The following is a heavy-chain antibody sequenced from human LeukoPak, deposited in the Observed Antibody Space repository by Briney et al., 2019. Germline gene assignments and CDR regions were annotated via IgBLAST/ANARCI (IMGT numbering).Heavy chain of an antibody. CDR3: AKDLDGYNTGFDY. CDR2: ISSSSSYI. V-gene: IGHV3-21*01. CDR1: GFTFSNAW. Sequence: GGSLRLSCAASGFTFSNAWMSWVRQAPGKGLEWDSSISSSSSYIYYADSVKGRFTISRDNAKNSLYLQMNSLRAEDTAVYYCAKDLDGYNTGFDYWGQGTLVTVSS. J-gene: IGHJ4*02. D-gene: IGHD5-24*01.